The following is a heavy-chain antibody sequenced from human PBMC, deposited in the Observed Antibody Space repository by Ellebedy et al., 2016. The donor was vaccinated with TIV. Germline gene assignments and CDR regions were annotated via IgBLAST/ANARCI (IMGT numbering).Heavy chain of an antibody. CDR3: ARVDLGLAFHY. V-gene: IGHV3-53*01. CDR1: GFTISSNY. J-gene: IGHJ4*02. Sequence: GGSLRLSCAVSGFTISSNYMSWVRQAPGKGLEWVSIIYSAGTTYYADSAKGRFTISRDTSKNTLYLQMNSLRGEETAVYYCARVDLGLAFHYWGRGALVTVSS. CDR2: IYSAGTT. D-gene: IGHD1-26*01.